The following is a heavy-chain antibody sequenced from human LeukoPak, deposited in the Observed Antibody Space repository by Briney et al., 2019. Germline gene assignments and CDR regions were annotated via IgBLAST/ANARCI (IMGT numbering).Heavy chain of an antibody. Sequence: KPSETLSLTCTVSGGSISSSSYSWGWIRQPSGKGLEWIGSIYYSGSTYYNPSLKSRVTISVDTSKNQFSLKLSSVTAADTAVYNCARQPRGGSYSYQYYYYMDVWGKGTTVTVSS. CDR1: GGSISSSSYS. CDR2: IYYSGST. J-gene: IGHJ6*03. V-gene: IGHV4-39*01. CDR3: ARQPRGGSYSYQYYYYMDV. D-gene: IGHD1-26*01.